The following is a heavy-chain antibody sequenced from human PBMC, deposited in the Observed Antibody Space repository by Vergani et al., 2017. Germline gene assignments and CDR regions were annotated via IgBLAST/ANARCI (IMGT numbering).Heavy chain of an antibody. D-gene: IGHD1-14*01. CDR2: TCYDGNNK. CDR3: ARGLRLLYNRFDP. Sequence: QVQLVESGGGVVQPGRSLRLSCAASGFTFNQYGMHWVRQAPGKGLEWVTVTCYDGNNKQYADSVKGRFTISRDNSKSTMYLQMNSLRDEDTGVYYCARGLRLLYNRFDPWGQGTLVTVSS. V-gene: IGHV3-33*01. CDR1: GFTFNQYG. J-gene: IGHJ5*02.